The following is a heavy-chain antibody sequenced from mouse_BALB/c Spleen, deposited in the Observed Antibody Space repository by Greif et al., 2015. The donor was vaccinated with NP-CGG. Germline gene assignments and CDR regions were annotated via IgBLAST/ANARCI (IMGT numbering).Heavy chain of an antibody. CDR1: GFAFSSYD. Sequence: EVQRVESGGGLVKPGGSLKLSCAASGFAFSSYDMSWVRQTPEKRLEWVAYISSGGGSTYYPDTVKGRFTVSRDNAKNTLDLQMRSLKSEEPAMYYWARYDCFYLHGMEYWGQGTSVTVSS. J-gene: IGHJ4*01. CDR3: ARYDCFYLHGMEY. D-gene: IGHD2-3*01. CDR2: ISSGGGST. V-gene: IGHV5-12-1*01.